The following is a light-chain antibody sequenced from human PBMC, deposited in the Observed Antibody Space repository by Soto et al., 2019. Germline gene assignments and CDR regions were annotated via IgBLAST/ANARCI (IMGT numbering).Light chain of an antibody. V-gene: IGLV1-40*01. J-gene: IGLJ2*01. CDR2: GNS. CDR1: SSNSGAGYD. Sequence: QSVLTQPPSVSGAPGQRVTISCTGSSSNSGAGYDVHWYQQVPGTAPKLLIYGNSNRPSGVPDRFSGSKSGTSASLAITGLQAEDEADYYCQSYDSSLSGMVFGGGTKLTVL. CDR3: QSYDSSLSGMV.